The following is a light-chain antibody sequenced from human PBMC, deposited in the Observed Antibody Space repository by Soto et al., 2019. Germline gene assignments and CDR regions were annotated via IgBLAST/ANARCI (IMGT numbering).Light chain of an antibody. Sequence: DIQMTQSPSSLSASVGDRVTITCRASQSISTYLNWYQQKPGKAPKLLMYAASSLQSGVRSRFGGSGSGTEFTLTISSLQPEDFATYYCQQSYSTPRTFGQGTKVEIK. CDR3: QQSYSTPRT. CDR1: QSISTY. V-gene: IGKV1-39*01. CDR2: AAS. J-gene: IGKJ1*01.